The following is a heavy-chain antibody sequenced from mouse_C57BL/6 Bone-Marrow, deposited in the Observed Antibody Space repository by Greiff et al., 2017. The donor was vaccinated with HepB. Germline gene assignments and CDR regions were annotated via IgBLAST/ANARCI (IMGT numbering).Heavy chain of an antibody. CDR1: GFTFSSYG. J-gene: IGHJ2*01. CDR2: ISSGGSYT. V-gene: IGHV5-6*01. CDR3: ARQRITTVVAGNFDY. D-gene: IGHD1-1*01. Sequence: EVQRVESGGDLVKPGGSLKLSCAASGFTFSSYGMSWVRQTPDKRLEWVATISSGGSYTYYPDSVKGRFTISRDNAKNTLYLQMSSLKSEDTAMYYCARQRITTVVAGNFDYWGQGTTLTVSS.